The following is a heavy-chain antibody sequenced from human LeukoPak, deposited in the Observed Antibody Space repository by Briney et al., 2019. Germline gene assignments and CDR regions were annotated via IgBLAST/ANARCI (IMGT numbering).Heavy chain of an antibody. D-gene: IGHD3-10*01. J-gene: IGHJ5*02. CDR3: AREVDYYGSGSYRPVGNWFDP. Sequence: GASVKVSCKASGGTFSSYAISWVRQAPGQGLEWMGGIIPIFGTANYAQKFQGRVTITADESTSTAYMELSSLRSGDTAVYYCAREVDYYGSGSYRPVGNWFDPWGQGTLVTVSS. CDR1: GGTFSSYA. CDR2: IIPIFGTA. V-gene: IGHV1-69*13.